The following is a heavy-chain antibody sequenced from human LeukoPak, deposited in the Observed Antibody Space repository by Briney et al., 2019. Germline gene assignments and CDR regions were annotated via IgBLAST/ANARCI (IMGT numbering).Heavy chain of an antibody. CDR3: ARRYYYDSSGLY. Sequence: SSETLSLTCTVSGGSISSSSYYWGWIRQPPGKGLEWIGSIYYSGSTYYNPSLKSRVTISVDTSKNQFSLKLSSVTAADTAVYYRARRYYYDSSGLYWGQGTLVTVSS. CDR2: IYYSGST. D-gene: IGHD3-22*01. V-gene: IGHV4-39*01. CDR1: GGSISSSSYY. J-gene: IGHJ4*02.